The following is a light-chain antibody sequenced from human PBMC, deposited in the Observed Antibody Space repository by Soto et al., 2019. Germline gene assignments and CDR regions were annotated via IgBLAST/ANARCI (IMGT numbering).Light chain of an antibody. CDR2: DAS. Sequence: EIVLTQSPATLSLSPGERATLSCRASQTFSSHLAWYQQKPDQAPRLLIYDASKRATGIPARFSGRGSGTDFTLTISSLEPEDFAVYYCQQRSNWPQVITFGQGTRLEIK. CDR1: QTFSSH. V-gene: IGKV3-11*01. CDR3: QQRSNWPQVIT. J-gene: IGKJ5*01.